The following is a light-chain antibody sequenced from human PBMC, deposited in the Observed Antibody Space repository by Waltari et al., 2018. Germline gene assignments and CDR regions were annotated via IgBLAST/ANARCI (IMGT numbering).Light chain of an antibody. CDR1: QSLVYSDGKTS. J-gene: IGKJ4*01. Sequence: DVVMTQSTLSLPVTLGQPASISCRYRQSLVYSDGKTSFDWFHHRPGKSPMRLIYKVSNRDSGVPDRFSGSWSATDFTLKISRVEAEDVGVYYCMQGTHWPLTFGGGTKVEIK. V-gene: IGKV2-30*01. CDR2: KVS. CDR3: MQGTHWPLT.